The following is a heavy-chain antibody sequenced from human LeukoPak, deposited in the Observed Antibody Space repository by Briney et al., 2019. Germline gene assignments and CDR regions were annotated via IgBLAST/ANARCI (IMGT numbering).Heavy chain of an antibody. CDR1: GGSINNYY. Sequence: SETLSLTCTVAGGSINNYYWSWIRQAPGKGLEWIGSIYYRGSTNYNTSFKSRVTFSVDTSKNQFSLKLNSVTAADTAVYYCARGGDYGDLRYFDYWGQGTLVTVSS. V-gene: IGHV4-59*01. CDR3: ARGGDYGDLRYFDY. J-gene: IGHJ4*02. CDR2: IYYRGST. D-gene: IGHD4-17*01.